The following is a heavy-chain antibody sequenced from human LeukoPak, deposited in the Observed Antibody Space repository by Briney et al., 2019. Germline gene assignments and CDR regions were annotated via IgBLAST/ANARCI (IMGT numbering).Heavy chain of an antibody. V-gene: IGHV4-59*02. CDR1: GGSVSDYY. Sequence: PSETLSLTCTVSGGSVSDYYWSWIRQSPGKGLEWIGYIYYTETSYNPSLKSRVTISVDTSKNQFSLKLSSVTAADTAVYYCARGVLEATFGGVGSGAFDIWGQGTMVTISS. J-gene: IGHJ3*02. CDR2: IYYTET. CDR3: ARGVLEATFGGVGSGAFDI. D-gene: IGHD3-16*01.